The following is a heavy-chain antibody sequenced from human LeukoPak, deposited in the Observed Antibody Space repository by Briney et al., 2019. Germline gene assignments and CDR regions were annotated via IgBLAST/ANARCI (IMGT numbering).Heavy chain of an antibody. V-gene: IGHV1-2*02. CDR1: GYTFTGYY. J-gene: IGHJ4*02. Sequence: ASVKVSCKASGYTFTGYYMHWVRQAPGQGLEWMGWINPNSGGTNYAQKFQGRVTMTRDTSISTAYMELSRLRSDDTAVYYCAREGDYYDSSGYSAPFDYWGQGTLVTVFS. CDR3: AREGDYYDSSGYSAPFDY. CDR2: INPNSGGT. D-gene: IGHD3-22*01.